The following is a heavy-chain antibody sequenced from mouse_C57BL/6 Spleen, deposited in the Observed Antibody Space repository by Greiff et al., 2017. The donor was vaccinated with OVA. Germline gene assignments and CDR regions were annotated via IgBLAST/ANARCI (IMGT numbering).Heavy chain of an antibody. Sequence: EVKLMESGGGLVKPGGSLKLSCAASGFTFSDYGMHWVRQAPEKGLEWVAYISSGSSTIYYADTVTGRFTISRDNAKNTLFLQMTSLRSEDTAMYYCARIRSNYAYFDYWGQGTTLTVSS. CDR2: ISSGSSTI. CDR1: GFTFSDYG. D-gene: IGHD2-5*01. J-gene: IGHJ2*01. V-gene: IGHV5-17*01. CDR3: ARIRSNYAYFDY.